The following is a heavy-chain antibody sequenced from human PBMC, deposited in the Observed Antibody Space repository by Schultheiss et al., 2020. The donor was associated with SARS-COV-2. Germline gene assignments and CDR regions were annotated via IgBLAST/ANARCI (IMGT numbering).Heavy chain of an antibody. Sequence: GGSLRLSCAASGFTFNSNWMSWVRQAPGKGLEWVSAISGSGGSTYYADSVKGRFTISRDNSKNTLYLQMNSLRAEDTAVYYCAKLTRYSSGCPDYWGQGTLVTVSS. J-gene: IGHJ4*02. V-gene: IGHV3-23*01. CDR3: AKLTRYSSGCPDY. CDR1: GFTFNSNW. CDR2: ISGSGGST. D-gene: IGHD6-19*01.